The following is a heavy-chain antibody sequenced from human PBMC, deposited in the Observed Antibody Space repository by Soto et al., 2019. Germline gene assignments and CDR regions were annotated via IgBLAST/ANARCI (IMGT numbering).Heavy chain of an antibody. CDR3: ARAHLIYPFGVVNPAYYYGMDV. D-gene: IGHD3-3*01. CDR2: ISYDGSNK. Sequence: QVQLVESGGGVVQPGRSLRLSCAASGFTFSSYAMHWVRQAPGKGLEWVAVISYDGSNKYYADSVKGRFTISRDNSKNTRYLQMNSLRAEDTAVYYCARAHLIYPFGVVNPAYYYGMDVWGQGTTVTVSS. J-gene: IGHJ6*02. V-gene: IGHV3-30-3*01. CDR1: GFTFSSYA.